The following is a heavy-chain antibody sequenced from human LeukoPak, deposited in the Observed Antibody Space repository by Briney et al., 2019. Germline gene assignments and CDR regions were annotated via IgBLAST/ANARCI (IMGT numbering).Heavy chain of an antibody. CDR3: AKGRVGGWNGGDC. CDR2: ITGGGGSTT. D-gene: IGHD1-1*01. Sequence: GGSLRLSCAASGFSFSSCAMTWVRQAPRKGLEWVSAITGGGGSTTYYADSVKGRFTISADNSKNTLYLQMHSLRAEDTAIYYCAKGRVGGWNGGDCWGQGTLVTVSS. V-gene: IGHV3-23*01. CDR1: GFSFSSCA. J-gene: IGHJ4*02.